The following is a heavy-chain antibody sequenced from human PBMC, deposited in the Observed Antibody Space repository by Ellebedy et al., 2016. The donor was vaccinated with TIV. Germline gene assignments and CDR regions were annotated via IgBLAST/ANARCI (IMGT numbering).Heavy chain of an antibody. CDR3: VGFGLFNL. V-gene: IGHV3-7*01. J-gene: IGHJ5*02. D-gene: IGHD3-3*01. CDR1: GFSFSNCW. CDR2: IKTDGSET. Sequence: GESLKISCAACGFSFSNCWMRWVRQAPGKGLEWVAHIKTDGSETYYVDSVKGRFTISRENAKNALFLQMDGPRVDDSAVYYCVGFGLFNLWGQGAPVTVSS.